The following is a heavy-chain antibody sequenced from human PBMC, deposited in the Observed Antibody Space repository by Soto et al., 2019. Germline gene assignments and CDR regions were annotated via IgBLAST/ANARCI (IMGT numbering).Heavy chain of an antibody. V-gene: IGHV3-23*01. D-gene: IGHD1-7*01. CDR3: AKYSELPYEAYLQQ. CDR1: GFTFSVYA. J-gene: IGHJ1*01. CDR2: ISSNGGRT. Sequence: HPVGSLRLSCAASGFTFSVYAMSWVRQAPGKGLEWVSAISSNGGRTFYADSLRGRFTISRDNSKSALYLQMNNLRAEDTAIYYCAKYSELPYEAYLQQWGQGTLVTVSS.